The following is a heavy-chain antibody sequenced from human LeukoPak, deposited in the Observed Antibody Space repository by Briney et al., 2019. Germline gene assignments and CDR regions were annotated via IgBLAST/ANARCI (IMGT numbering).Heavy chain of an antibody. J-gene: IGHJ3*02. CDR3: ARGGTGPSSRAFDI. CDR2: ISSSSSYI. CDR1: GFTFSSYS. D-gene: IGHD1-1*01. V-gene: IGHV3-21*01. Sequence: GGSLRLSCAAPGFTFSSYSMNWVRQAPGKGLEWVSSISSSSSYIYYADSVKGRFTISRDNAKNSLYLQMNSLRAEDTAVYYCARGGTGPSSRAFDIWGQGTMVTVSS.